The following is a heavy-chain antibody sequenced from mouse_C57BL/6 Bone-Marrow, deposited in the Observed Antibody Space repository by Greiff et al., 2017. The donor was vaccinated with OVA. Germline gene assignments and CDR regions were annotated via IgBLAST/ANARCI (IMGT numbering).Heavy chain of an antibody. D-gene: IGHD2-4*01. Sequence: VQLQQSGAELVRPGTSVKMSCTASGYTFTNYWMGWAKQRPGHGLEWIGDIYPGGGYTNYTAKFKGQDTLTADKSSSTANLQFSSLTSEDSAIYYGARSSDYGWYFDVWGTGTTVTVSS. CDR1: GYTFTNYW. CDR3: ARSSDYGWYFDV. V-gene: IGHV1-63*01. CDR2: IYPGGGYT. J-gene: IGHJ1*03.